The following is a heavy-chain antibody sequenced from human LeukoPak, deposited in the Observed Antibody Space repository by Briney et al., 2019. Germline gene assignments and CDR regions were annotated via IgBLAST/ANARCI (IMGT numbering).Heavy chain of an antibody. CDR2: ISAYNGNT. D-gene: IGHD6-19*01. Sequence: ASVKVSCKASGYTFTSYGISWVRQAPGQGLEWMGWISAYNGNTNYAQKLQGRVTMTRDTSTSTVYMELSSLRSEDTAVYYCARAITPRVAASDYWGQGTLVTVSS. V-gene: IGHV1-18*01. CDR1: GYTFTSYG. J-gene: IGHJ4*02. CDR3: ARAITPRVAASDY.